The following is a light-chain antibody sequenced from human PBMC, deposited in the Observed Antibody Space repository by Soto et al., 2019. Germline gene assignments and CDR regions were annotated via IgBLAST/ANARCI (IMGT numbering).Light chain of an antibody. CDR1: QSIGNY. J-gene: IGKJ1*01. CDR2: AAS. V-gene: IGKV1-39*01. Sequence: DIQMTQSPSSLSASVGDRVTITCRASQSIGNYLNWCQQIPGKAPRLLIYAASRLQSGVPSRFSASGSGTEFTLTITSLQPDDFATYYCQQSYITPLTFGQGTKVEIK. CDR3: QQSYITPLT.